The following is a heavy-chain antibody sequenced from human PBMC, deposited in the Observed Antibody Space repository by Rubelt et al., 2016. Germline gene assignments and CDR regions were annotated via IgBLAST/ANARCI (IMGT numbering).Heavy chain of an antibody. CDR3: ARASGGLPVDY. D-gene: IGHD3-16*01. CDR2: INPGSGST. J-gene: IGHJ4*02. V-gene: IGHV1-46*01. CDR1: GYTFTSYL. Sequence: QVHLVQSGAEVKKPGASVKVSCKASGYTFTSYLIHWVRQAPGQGLEWMGIINPGSGSTSYAEKFQGRVTRTMETSTTTVYMDLGSRRSEDTAVYYCARASGGLPVDYWGQGTLVTVSS.